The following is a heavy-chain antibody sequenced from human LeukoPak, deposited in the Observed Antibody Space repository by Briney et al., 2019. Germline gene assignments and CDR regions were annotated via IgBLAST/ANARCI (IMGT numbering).Heavy chain of an antibody. Sequence: QSGGSLRLSCAAPGFTFSSYGMHWVRQAPGKGLEWVAVIWYDGSNKYYADSVKGRFTISRDNSKNTLYLQMNSLRAEDTAVYYCARDRGHYGSGSGDYWGQGTLVTVSS. J-gene: IGHJ4*02. CDR2: IWYDGSNK. CDR3: ARDRGHYGSGSGDY. CDR1: GFTFSSYG. V-gene: IGHV3-33*01. D-gene: IGHD3-10*01.